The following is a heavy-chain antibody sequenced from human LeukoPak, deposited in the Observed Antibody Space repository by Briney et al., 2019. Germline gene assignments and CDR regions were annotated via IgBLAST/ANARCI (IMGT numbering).Heavy chain of an antibody. CDR1: GFTFSSYA. Sequence: GGSLRLSCAASGFTFSSYAMSWVRQAPGKGLEWVSAISGSGGSTYYADSVKGRFTISRDNSKNTLYLRMNSLRAEDTAVYYCAKSSLSRSSVNWFDPWGQGTLVTVSS. CDR2: ISGSGGST. D-gene: IGHD6-13*01. V-gene: IGHV3-23*01. J-gene: IGHJ5*02. CDR3: AKSSLSRSSVNWFDP.